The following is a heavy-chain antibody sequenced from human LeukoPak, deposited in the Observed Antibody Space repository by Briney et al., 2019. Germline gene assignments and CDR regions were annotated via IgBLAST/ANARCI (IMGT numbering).Heavy chain of an antibody. CDR1: GGSFSGYY. CDR3: ARALSCGGDCYSVRPRGHLDY. D-gene: IGHD2-21*02. CDR2: INHSGGT. V-gene: IGHV4-34*01. Sequence: SETLSLTCAVYGGSFSGYYWSWIRQPPGKGLEWIGEINHSGGTNYNSSLKSRVTISVDTSKNQFSLKLSSVTAADTAVYYCARALSCGGDCYSVRPRGHLDYWGQGTLVTVSS. J-gene: IGHJ4*02.